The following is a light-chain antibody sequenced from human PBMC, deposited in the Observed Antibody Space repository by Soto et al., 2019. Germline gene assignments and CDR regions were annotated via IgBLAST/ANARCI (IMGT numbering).Light chain of an antibody. V-gene: IGKV3-15*01. CDR1: QSVSSN. CDR2: GAS. Sequence: EIVMTQSPATLSVSPGERATLSCRASQSVSSNLAWYQQKPGQAPRLLIYGASTRATAIPVRFSGSGSGTEFTLTISSLQSEDFAVYYCQQYNNWPLTFGGGNKVEIK. J-gene: IGKJ4*01. CDR3: QQYNNWPLT.